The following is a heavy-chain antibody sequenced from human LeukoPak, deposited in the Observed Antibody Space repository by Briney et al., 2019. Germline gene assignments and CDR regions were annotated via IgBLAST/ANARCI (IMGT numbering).Heavy chain of an antibody. CDR2: ISSSSGYI. CDR3: ARDQSLGYFDY. CDR1: GFTFSSYS. D-gene: IGHD3-16*01. J-gene: IGHJ4*02. Sequence: KPGGSLRLSCAASGFTFSSYSMNWVRQAPGKGLEWVSSISSSSGYIYYADSVKGRFTISRDNAKNSLYLQMNSLRAEDTAVYYCARDQSLGYFDYWGQGTLVTVSS. V-gene: IGHV3-21*01.